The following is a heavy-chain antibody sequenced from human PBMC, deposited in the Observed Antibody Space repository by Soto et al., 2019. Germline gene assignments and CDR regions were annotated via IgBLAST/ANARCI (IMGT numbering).Heavy chain of an antibody. Sequence: GGSLRLSCAGSGFTFNIYDMHWVRQGPGKGLEWVSAIGTAGDTNYAGSVKGRFTISRENAKNSLYLQMNSLRAGDTAIYFCARAIGPTLFDYWGQGTLVTVSS. J-gene: IGHJ4*02. V-gene: IGHV3-13*04. D-gene: IGHD3-22*01. CDR1: GFTFNIYD. CDR2: IGTAGDT. CDR3: ARAIGPTLFDY.